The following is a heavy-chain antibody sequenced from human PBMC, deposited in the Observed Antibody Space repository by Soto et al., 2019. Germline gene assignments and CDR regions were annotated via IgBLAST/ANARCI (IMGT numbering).Heavy chain of an antibody. CDR3: VRSRSGGSYGWFDP. D-gene: IGHD3-10*01. V-gene: IGHV3-74*01. CDR2: INGDGSST. Sequence: EVQLVESGGGLLQPGGSLRLSCAASGLTFSNYWMHWVRQAPGKGLVWVSRINGDGSSTSYADSVKGRFTISRDNAKDTLYLQMSSLRAEDTAVYYCVRSRSGGSYGWFDPWGQGTLLTVSS. J-gene: IGHJ5*02. CDR1: GLTFSNYW.